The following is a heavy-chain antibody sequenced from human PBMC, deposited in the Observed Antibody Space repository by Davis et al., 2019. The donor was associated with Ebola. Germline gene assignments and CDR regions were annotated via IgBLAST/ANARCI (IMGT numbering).Heavy chain of an antibody. J-gene: IGHJ5*02. CDR1: GYTFTNYA. D-gene: IGHD3-10*01. CDR3: ARDPGSGSYYKGSWLDP. Sequence: ASVKVSCKASGYTFTNYAMNWVRQAPGQGLEWMGWINTDTGNPTYARGFTGRFVFSLDTSLSTAYLQITSLKAEDTAVYYCARDPGSGSYYKGSWLDPWGQGTLVTVSS. V-gene: IGHV7-4-1*02. CDR2: INTDTGNP.